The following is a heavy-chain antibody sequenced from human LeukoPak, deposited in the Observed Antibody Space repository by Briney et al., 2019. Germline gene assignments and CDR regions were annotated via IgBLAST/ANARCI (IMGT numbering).Heavy chain of an antibody. V-gene: IGHV4-59*01. CDR2: IYYSGST. CDR1: GGSISSYY. CDR3: ARDSVDGDYFDY. D-gene: IGHD3-10*01. J-gene: IGHJ4*02. Sequence: SETLSLTCTVSGGSISSYYWSWIRQPPGKGLEWIGYIYYSGSTNYNPSLKSRVTISVDTSKNQFSLKLSSVTAADTAVYYCARDSVDGDYFDYWGQGTLVTVSS.